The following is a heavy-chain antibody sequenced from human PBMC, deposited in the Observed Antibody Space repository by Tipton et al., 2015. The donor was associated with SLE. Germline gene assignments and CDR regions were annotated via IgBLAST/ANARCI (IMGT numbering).Heavy chain of an antibody. V-gene: IGHV4-59*01. CDR2: IYYSGST. J-gene: IGHJ3*02. D-gene: IGHD2-21*01. CDR3: ARHSEEAFDI. CDR1: GFTFSSYW. Sequence: LRLSCAASGFTFSSYWMSWIRQPPGKGLEWIGYIYYSGSTNYNPPLKSRVTISVDTSKNQFSLKLSSVTAADTAVYYCARHSEEAFDIWGQGTMVTVSS.